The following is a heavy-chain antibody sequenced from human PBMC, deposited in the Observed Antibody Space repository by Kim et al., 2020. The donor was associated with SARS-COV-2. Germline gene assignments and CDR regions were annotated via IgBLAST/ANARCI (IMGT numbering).Heavy chain of an antibody. CDR3: AKGGAGSGSSLTH. CDR1: GFTFSSSG. Sequence: GGSLRLSCAASGFTFSSSGMHWVRQAPGKGLEWLAVIWYDGSKKYYADSMKGRFTISRDNSKSTLYLQMNSLRVEDTAVYFCAKGGAGSGSSLTHWGQGARVTVSS. J-gene: IGHJ4*02. CDR2: IWYDGSKK. D-gene: IGHD6-19*01. V-gene: IGHV3-33*06.